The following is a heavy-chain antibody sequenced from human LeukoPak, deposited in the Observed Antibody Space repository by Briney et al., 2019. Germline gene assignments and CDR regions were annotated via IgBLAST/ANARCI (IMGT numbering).Heavy chain of an antibody. Sequence: ASVKVSCKASGGTFSSYAISWVRQAPGQGLEWMGRIIPILGIANYAQKFQGRVTITADKSTSTAYMELSSLRSEDTAVYYCARALAARPLGIDYWGQGTLVTVSS. CDR1: GGTFSSYA. V-gene: IGHV1-69*04. J-gene: IGHJ4*02. D-gene: IGHD6-6*01. CDR2: IIPILGIA. CDR3: ARALAARPLGIDY.